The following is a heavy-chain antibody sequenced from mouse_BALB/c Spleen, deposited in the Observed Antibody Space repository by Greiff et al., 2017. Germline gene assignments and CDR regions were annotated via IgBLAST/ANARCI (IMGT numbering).Heavy chain of an antibody. CDR1: GFNIKDTY. D-gene: IGHD2-4*01. CDR2: IDPANGNT. V-gene: IGHV14-3*02. CDR3: ARVYYDYGGAMDY. Sequence: EVKLQQSGAELVKPGASVKLSCTASGFNIKDTYMHWVKQRPEQGLEWIGRIDPANGNTKYDPKFQGKATITADTSSNTAYLQLSSLTSEDTACYYGARVYYDYGGAMDYWGQGTSVTGSS. J-gene: IGHJ4*01.